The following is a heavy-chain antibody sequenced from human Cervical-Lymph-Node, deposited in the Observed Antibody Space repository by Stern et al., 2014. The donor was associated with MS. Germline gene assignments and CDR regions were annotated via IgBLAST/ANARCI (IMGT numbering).Heavy chain of an antibody. CDR3: ARRLGGLAVGGVWFDP. Sequence: QVQLKESGPGLMKPSETLSLTCTVSGGSIRNSSSYWGWIRQSPGKGLEWIGSVYYTGNTFYNPSLKSRVTISVDNSKSQFSLKLNSVTAADTAVYFCARRLGGLAVGGVWFDPWGQGALVTVSS. CDR2: VYYTGNT. D-gene: IGHD6-19*01. CDR1: GGSIRNSSSY. J-gene: IGHJ5*02. V-gene: IGHV4-39*01.